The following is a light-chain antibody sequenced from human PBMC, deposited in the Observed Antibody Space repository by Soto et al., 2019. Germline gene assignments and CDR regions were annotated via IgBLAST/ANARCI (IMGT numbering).Light chain of an antibody. CDR1: QGISRY. V-gene: IGKV1-9*01. Sequence: IQVTQSPSSLSASVGDSVTITCRASQGISRYLPWYQQKPGRAPKLLISAASTLQSGVPARFSGSGSGTEFTLTISSLQPDDFATYYCQQYNSYSRPFGQGGK. CDR2: AAS. J-gene: IGKJ1*01. CDR3: QQYNSYSRP.